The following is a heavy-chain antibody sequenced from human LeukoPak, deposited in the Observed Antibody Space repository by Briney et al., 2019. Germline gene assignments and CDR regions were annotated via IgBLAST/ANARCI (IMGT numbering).Heavy chain of an antibody. Sequence: GGSLRLSCAASGFTFSSYAMHWVRQAPGKGLEWVAVISYDGSNKYYADSVKGRFTTSRDNSKNTLYLQMNSLRAEDTAVYYCARDGHYYYGMDVWGQGTTVTVSS. CDR1: GFTFSSYA. CDR3: ARDGHYYYGMDV. V-gene: IGHV3-30-3*01. CDR2: ISYDGSNK. J-gene: IGHJ6*02.